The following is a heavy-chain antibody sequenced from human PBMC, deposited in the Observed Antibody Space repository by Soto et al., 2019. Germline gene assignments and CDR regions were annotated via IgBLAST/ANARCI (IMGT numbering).Heavy chain of an antibody. CDR3: ARTTGRHLDL. CDR1: YGSISVSNVF. V-gene: IGHV4-39*01. Sequence: PSETLSLTCTVSYGSISVSNVFWGWVRQPPGKGLEWIGNIDYSGTAYFNPSLGTRVTFPVDTSKNQFSLTLYSVTAADTAVYYCARTTGRHLDLWGHGIMVTV. CDR2: IDYSGTA. J-gene: IGHJ4*01. D-gene: IGHD4-4*01.